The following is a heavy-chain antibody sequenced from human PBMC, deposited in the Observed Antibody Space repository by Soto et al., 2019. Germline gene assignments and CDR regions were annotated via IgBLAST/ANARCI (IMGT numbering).Heavy chain of an antibody. J-gene: IGHJ4*02. V-gene: IGHV1-3*01. Sequence: ASVKVSCKDSGYTFTSNAMHWVRQAPGQRLEWMGWINAGNGNTKYSQKFQGRVTITRDTSASTAYMELSSLRSEDTAVYYCARDMGHIVVVTAIWALDYWGQGTLVTVSS. CDR3: ARDMGHIVVVTAIWALDY. CDR1: GYTFTSNA. D-gene: IGHD2-21*02. CDR2: INAGNGNT.